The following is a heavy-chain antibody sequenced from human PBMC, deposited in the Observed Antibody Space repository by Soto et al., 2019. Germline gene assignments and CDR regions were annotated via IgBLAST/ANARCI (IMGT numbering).Heavy chain of an antibody. Sequence: SETLSLTCAVSGGSISSSTWWSWVRQPPGKGLEWIGEIYHSGSTNYNPSLKSRVTISVDKSKNQFSLKLSSVTAADTAVYYCARASDDYGDYGSFDYWGQGTLVTVSS. J-gene: IGHJ4*02. CDR3: ARASDDYGDYGSFDY. D-gene: IGHD4-17*01. CDR1: GGSISSSTW. V-gene: IGHV4-4*02. CDR2: IYHSGST.